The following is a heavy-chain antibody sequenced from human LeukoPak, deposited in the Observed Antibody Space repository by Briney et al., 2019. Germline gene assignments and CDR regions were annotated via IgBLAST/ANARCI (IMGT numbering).Heavy chain of an antibody. D-gene: IGHD6-19*01. CDR1: GFTVSSNY. Sequence: GGSLRLSCAASGFTVSSNYMSWVRQAPGKGLEWVSVIYSGGSTYYADSVKGRFTISRDNSKNTLYLQRNSLRAEDTAVYYCAREEVAVGGNWFDPWGQGTLVTVSS. CDR3: AREEVAVGGNWFDP. CDR2: IYSGGST. J-gene: IGHJ5*02. V-gene: IGHV3-53*01.